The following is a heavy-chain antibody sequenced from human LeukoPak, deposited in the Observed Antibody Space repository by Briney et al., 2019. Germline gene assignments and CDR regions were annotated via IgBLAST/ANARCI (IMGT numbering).Heavy chain of an antibody. CDR2: ISSSSSYI. V-gene: IGHV3-21*01. D-gene: IGHD4-11*01. CDR1: GFTFSSCS. Sequence: GGSLRLSCAASGFTFSSCSMNWVRQAPGKGLEWVSAISSSSSYIYYADSVKGRFTISRDNAKNSLYLQMNRLRAADTAVYYCARGTVTTGIGYWGQGTLVTVSS. CDR3: ARGTVTTGIGY. J-gene: IGHJ4*02.